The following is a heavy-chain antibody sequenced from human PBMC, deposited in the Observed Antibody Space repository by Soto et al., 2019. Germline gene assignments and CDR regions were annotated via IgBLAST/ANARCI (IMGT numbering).Heavy chain of an antibody. CDR2: MNPNSGNT. V-gene: IGHV1-8*01. D-gene: IGHD4-17*01. CDR3: ARASYGDYDWFDP. J-gene: IGHJ5*02. CDR1: GYTFTSSD. Sequence: QVHLVQSGAEVKKPGASVKVSCKASGYTFTSSDINWVRQATGQGLEWVGWMNPNSGNTAYAQKFQDRVSMTRNTSLNTAYMELSSLRSDDTAVYYCARASYGDYDWFDPWGQGTLVTVSS.